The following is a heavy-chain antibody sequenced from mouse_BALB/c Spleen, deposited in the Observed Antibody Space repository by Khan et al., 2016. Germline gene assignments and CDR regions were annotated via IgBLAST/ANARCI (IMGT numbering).Heavy chain of an antibody. CDR2: INTETGES. Sequence: QIQLVQSGPELKKPGETVKIYCKASGYTITDYSMHWVKQAPGKGLKWMGWINTETGESTYADDFKGRFAFSLETSASTAYLQINNLKNEDTATYFCALGYYAMDYWGQGTSVTVSS. J-gene: IGHJ4*01. V-gene: IGHV9-2-1*01. CDR1: GYTITDYS. CDR3: ALGYYAMDY. D-gene: IGHD3-3*01.